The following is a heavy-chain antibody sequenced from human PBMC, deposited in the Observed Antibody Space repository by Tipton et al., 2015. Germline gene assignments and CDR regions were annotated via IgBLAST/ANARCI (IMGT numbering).Heavy chain of an antibody. D-gene: IGHD6-13*01. CDR3: TRGGLKQQREDVFDV. CDR2: ISSGSGYI. V-gene: IGHV3-21*01. J-gene: IGHJ3*01. CDR1: GFTFSRYN. Sequence: SLRLSCAASGFTFSRYNMNWVRQAPGKGLEWVSSISSGSGYIYYADSVKGRFTVSRDNAQTSLYLQMNSLRAEDTAVYNCTRGGLKQQREDVFDVWGRGTRLTVSS.